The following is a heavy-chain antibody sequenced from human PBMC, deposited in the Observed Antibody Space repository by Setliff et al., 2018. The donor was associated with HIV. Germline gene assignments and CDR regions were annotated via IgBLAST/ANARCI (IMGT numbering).Heavy chain of an antibody. CDR3: ARGHRDGRNYREEDY. V-gene: IGHV1-18*01. D-gene: IGHD1-7*01. CDR2: ISTNNGNT. Sequence: ASVKVSCKASGSSFITSDLRRVRQAPGLGLEWMGWISTNNGNTNSAQKLQGRVTMTTDTSARISYMELRSLKSDDTAVYYCARGHRDGRNYREEDYWGQGTLVTVSS. J-gene: IGHJ4*02. CDR1: GSSFITSD.